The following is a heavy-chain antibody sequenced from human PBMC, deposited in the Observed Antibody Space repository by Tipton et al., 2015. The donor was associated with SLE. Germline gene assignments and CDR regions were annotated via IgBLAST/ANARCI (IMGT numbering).Heavy chain of an antibody. J-gene: IGHJ5*02. CDR2: IRSNAYGGTT. CDR3: TRGFTLVQGDPDWFDP. Sequence: SLRLSCAASGFSLSSYSMNWVRQAPGKGLEWVAFIRSNAYGGTTEYAASVKGRYIISREDSKSTAYLQMDNLKVEDTAQYFCTRGFTLVQGDPDWFDPWGQGTQVIVSS. D-gene: IGHD3-10*01. V-gene: IGHV3-49*04. CDR1: GFSLSSYS.